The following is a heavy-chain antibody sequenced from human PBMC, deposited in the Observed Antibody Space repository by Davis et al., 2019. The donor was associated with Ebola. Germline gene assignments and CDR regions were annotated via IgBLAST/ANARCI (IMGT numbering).Heavy chain of an antibody. CDR2: ISSSSSYI. CDR1: GFTFSSYS. J-gene: IGHJ6*02. D-gene: IGHD2-15*01. V-gene: IGHV3-21*01. Sequence: PGGSLRLSCAASGFTFSSYSMNWVRQAPGKGLEWVSSISSSSSYIYYADSVKGRFTISRDNAKNSLYLQMNSLRAEDTAVYYCARPLAPSRYYYYGMDVWGQGTTVTVSS. CDR3: ARPLAPSRYYYYGMDV.